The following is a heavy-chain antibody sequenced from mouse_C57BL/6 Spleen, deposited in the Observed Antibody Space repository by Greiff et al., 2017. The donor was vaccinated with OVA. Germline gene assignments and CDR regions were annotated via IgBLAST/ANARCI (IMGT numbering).Heavy chain of an antibody. CDR1: GFNINDYY. V-gene: IGHV14-2*01. Sequence: EVKLMESGAELVKPGASVKLSCTASGFNINDYYMHWVKQRTEQGLEWIGRIDPEDGETNYAPKFQGQATITADTASNTAYLQLSSLTSEDTADYYGARGGLEYYYAMDYWGQGTTVTVSS. D-gene: IGHD2-4*01. J-gene: IGHJ4*01. CDR2: IDPEDGET. CDR3: ARGGLEYYYAMDY.